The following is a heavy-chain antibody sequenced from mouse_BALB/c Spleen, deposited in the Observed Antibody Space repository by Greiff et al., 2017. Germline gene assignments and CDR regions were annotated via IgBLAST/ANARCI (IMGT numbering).Heavy chain of an antibody. CDR1: GFTFSSYA. CDR3: AREVRGYFDV. CDR2: ISSGGST. D-gene: IGHD2-14*01. J-gene: IGHJ1*01. V-gene: IGHV5-6-5*01. Sequence: EVQLVESGGGLVKPGGSLKLSCAASGFTFSSYAMSWVRQTPEKRLEWVASISSGGSTYYPDSVKGRFTISRDNARNILYLQISSLRSEDTAMYYCAREVRGYFDVWGAGTTVTVSS.